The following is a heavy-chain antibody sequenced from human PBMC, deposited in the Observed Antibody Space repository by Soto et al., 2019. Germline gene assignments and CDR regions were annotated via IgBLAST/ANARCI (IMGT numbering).Heavy chain of an antibody. V-gene: IGHV4-30-4*01. CDR2: IYYSWST. CDR3: ARARGARYFDY. CDR1: GGSISSGDYY. J-gene: IGHJ4*02. D-gene: IGHD2-15*01. Sequence: SETLSLTCTVSGGSISSGDYYWSWIRQPPGKSLEWIGYIYYSWSTYYNPSLKSRVTISVDTSKNQFSLKLSSVTAADTAVYYCARARGARYFDYWGQGTLVTVSS.